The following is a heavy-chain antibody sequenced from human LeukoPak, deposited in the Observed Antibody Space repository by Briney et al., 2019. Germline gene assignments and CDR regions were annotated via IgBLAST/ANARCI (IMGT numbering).Heavy chain of an antibody. CDR3: AKEHDYSNAAPEWGFDS. V-gene: IGHV3-23*01. Sequence: GGSLRLSCAASGFTFSIYAMSWVRQAQGKGLEWVSGISGSSSHTMDADSVRGRSTISRDNTRNTLYLHMNDVRAEDTALYYCAKEHDYSNAAPEWGFDSWGREPGSPSPQ. CDR1: GFTFSIYA. J-gene: IGHJ4*02. D-gene: IGHD3-3*01. CDR2: ISGSSSHT.